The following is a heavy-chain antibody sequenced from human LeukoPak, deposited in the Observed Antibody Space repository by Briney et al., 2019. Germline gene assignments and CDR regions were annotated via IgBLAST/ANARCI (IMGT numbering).Heavy chain of an antibody. CDR3: ARAGYYYDSSGSYPFDY. D-gene: IGHD3-22*01. J-gene: IGHJ4*02. V-gene: IGHV3-9*01. CDR2: ISWNSGSI. Sequence: GGSLRLSCAASGFTFDDYAMHWVRQAPGKGLEWVSGISWNSGSIGYADSVKGRFTISRDNAKNSLYLQMNSLRAEDTAVYYCARAGYYYDSSGSYPFDYWGQGTLVTVSS. CDR1: GFTFDDYA.